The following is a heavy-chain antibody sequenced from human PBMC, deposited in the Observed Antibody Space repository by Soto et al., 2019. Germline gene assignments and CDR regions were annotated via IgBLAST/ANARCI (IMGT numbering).Heavy chain of an antibody. V-gene: IGHV3-23*01. D-gene: IGHD2-15*01. Sequence: EVQLLESGGGLVQPGGSLRLSCAASEVTFSSYAMSWVSQAPGKGLEWDSVISSSGGSTYYADSVKGRFTISRDNSKNTLYLQMNSLRAEDTAVYYCAKGGSSYYFDYWGQGTLVTVSS. J-gene: IGHJ4*02. CDR2: ISSSGGST. CDR3: AKGGSSYYFDY. CDR1: EVTFSSYA.